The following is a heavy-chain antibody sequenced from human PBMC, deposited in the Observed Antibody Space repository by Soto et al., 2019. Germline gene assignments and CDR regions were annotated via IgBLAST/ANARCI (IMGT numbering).Heavy chain of an antibody. Sequence: GESLKISCKGSGYRFTDYWIGWVRQMPGKGLEWMGVVYPGDSDTRYSPSFQGQVTISADKSISTAYLQWNRLKDSDTAMYYCANYWRSGYYYYFDNWGQGTLVTVSS. D-gene: IGHD3-22*01. CDR1: GYRFTDYW. V-gene: IGHV5-51*01. CDR3: ANYWRSGYYYYFDN. J-gene: IGHJ4*02. CDR2: VYPGDSDT.